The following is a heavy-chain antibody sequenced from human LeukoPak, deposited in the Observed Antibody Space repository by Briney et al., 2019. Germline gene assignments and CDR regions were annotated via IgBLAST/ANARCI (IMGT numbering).Heavy chain of an antibody. Sequence: PSETLSLTCTVSGGSISSYYWSWIRQPPGKGLEWIGYIYYSGSTNYNPPLKSRVTISVDTSKNQFSLKLSSVTAADTAVYYCARGVGAYCGGDCYSRLYYFDYWGQGTLVTVSS. D-gene: IGHD2-21*02. CDR1: GGSISSYY. V-gene: IGHV4-59*01. CDR2: IYYSGST. CDR3: ARGVGAYCGGDCYSRLYYFDY. J-gene: IGHJ4*02.